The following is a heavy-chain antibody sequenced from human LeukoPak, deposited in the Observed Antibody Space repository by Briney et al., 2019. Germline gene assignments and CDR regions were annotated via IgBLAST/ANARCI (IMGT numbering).Heavy chain of an antibody. J-gene: IGHJ4*02. CDR1: GFTFSSYW. V-gene: IGHV3-7*01. CDR3: ARDFSYYGSGRRKKLDY. Sequence: GGSLRLSCAASGFTFSSYWMSWVRQAPGKGLEWVANIKQDGSEKYYVDSVKGRFTISRDNAKNSLYLQMNSLRAEDTAVYYCARDFSYYGSGRRKKLDYWGQGTLVTVSS. CDR2: IKQDGSEK. D-gene: IGHD3-10*01.